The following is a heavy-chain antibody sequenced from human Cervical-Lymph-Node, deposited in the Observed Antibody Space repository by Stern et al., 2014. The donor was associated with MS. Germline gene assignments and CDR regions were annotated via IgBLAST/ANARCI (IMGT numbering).Heavy chain of an antibody. Sequence: QLQLQESGPGLVQPSETLSLTCTVSGGSISNYYWSWIRQPPGKGLEWIGYIYYIGTTKYNPSLKSRVTISVDTSKNQFSLRLSSVSVADTAVYYCARHGDTSFVYWGQGTLVTISS. D-gene: IGHD2-21*02. CDR1: GGSISNYY. CDR2: IYYIGTT. V-gene: IGHV4-59*08. CDR3: ARHGDTSFVY. J-gene: IGHJ4*02.